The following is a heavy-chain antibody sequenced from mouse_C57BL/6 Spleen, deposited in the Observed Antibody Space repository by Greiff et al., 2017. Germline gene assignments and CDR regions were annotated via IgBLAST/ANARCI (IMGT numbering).Heavy chain of an antibody. CDR3: SIGVTPFDY. Sequence: QVQLQQPGAELVKPGASVKMSCKASGYTFTSYWITWVQQRPGPGLEWIGDIYPGSGSTTNNEKLKSKATLTVDTSSSTAYMQLSSLTAEDSTVYYCSIGVTPFDYWGQCTTLTVSS. J-gene: IGHJ2*01. D-gene: IGHD2-2*01. CDR1: GYTFTSYW. CDR2: IYPGSGST. V-gene: IGHV1-55*01.